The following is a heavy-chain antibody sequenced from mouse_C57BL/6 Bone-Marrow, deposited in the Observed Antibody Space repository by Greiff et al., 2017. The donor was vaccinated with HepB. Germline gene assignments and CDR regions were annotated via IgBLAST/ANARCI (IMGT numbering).Heavy chain of an antibody. J-gene: IGHJ4*01. CDR3: ARHGTIVNAYYAMDY. Sequence: EVHLVESGGGLVQPGESLKLSCESNEYEFPSHDMSWVRKTPEKRLELVAAINSDGGSTYYPDTMERRFIISRDNTKKTLYLQMSSLRSEDTALYYCARHGTIVNAYYAMDYWGQGTSVTVSS. V-gene: IGHV5-2*01. D-gene: IGHD2-5*01. CDR1: EYEFPSHD. CDR2: INSDGGST.